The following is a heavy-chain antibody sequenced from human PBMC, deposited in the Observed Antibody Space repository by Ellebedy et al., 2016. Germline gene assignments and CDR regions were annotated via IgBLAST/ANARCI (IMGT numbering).Heavy chain of an antibody. J-gene: IGHJ6*02. CDR3: ARRGLRFVSYFAMDV. D-gene: IGHD2-21*02. CDR2: MTPHSGQT. V-gene: IGHV1-8*01. Sequence: ASVKVSXXTSGYTFTDHDINWVRQAPGQGLEWMGWMTPHSGQTGYAQKFQGRVTMTSNTSISTAYMELSSLISEETTVYYCARRGLRFVSYFAMDVWGQGTTVTVSS. CDR1: GYTFTDHD.